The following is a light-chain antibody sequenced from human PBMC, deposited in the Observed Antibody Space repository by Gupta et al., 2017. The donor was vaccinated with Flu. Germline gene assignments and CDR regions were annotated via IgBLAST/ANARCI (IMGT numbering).Light chain of an antibody. Sequence: DIVMTQSPDSLAVSLVERATINCKSSQSVLYSSNNKYYLAWYQQKPGQPPKLLIYWASTRESGVPDRFSGSGSGTDFTLTISSLQAEDVAVYYCQQYYSTPFTFGPGTKVDIK. CDR2: WAS. CDR1: QSVLYSSNNKYY. V-gene: IGKV4-1*01. J-gene: IGKJ3*01. CDR3: QQYYSTPFT.